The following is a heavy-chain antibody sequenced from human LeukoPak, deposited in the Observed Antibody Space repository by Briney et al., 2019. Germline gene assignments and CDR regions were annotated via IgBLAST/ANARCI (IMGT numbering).Heavy chain of an antibody. CDR3: VRGVEY. V-gene: IGHV3-7*04. Sequence: GGSLRLSCAASGFTFGTYWMSWVRQAPGKGLKWVASINQDGSHEDYVGSVSGRFTTSRDNPKNSLYLQMNRLRVEDTAVYYCVRGVEYWGQGTLVTVSS. J-gene: IGHJ4*02. D-gene: IGHD1-1*01. CDR1: GFTFGTYW. CDR2: INQDGSHE.